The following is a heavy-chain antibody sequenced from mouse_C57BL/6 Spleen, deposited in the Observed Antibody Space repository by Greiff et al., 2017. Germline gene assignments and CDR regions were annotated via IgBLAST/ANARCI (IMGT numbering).Heavy chain of an antibody. Sequence: QVQLQQSGAELVKPGASVKISCKASGYAFSSYWMNWVKQRPGKGLEWIGQIYPGDGDTNYNGKSKGKATLTADKSSSTAYMQLSSLTSEDSAVYFCARGGYYGSSPWFAYWGQGTLVTVSA. D-gene: IGHD1-1*01. V-gene: IGHV1-80*01. CDR2: IYPGDGDT. J-gene: IGHJ3*01. CDR3: ARGGYYGSSPWFAY. CDR1: GYAFSSYW.